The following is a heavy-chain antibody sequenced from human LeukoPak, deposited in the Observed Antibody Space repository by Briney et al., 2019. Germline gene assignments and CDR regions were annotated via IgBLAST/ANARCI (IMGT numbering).Heavy chain of an antibody. CDR2: TYYRSKWYN. D-gene: IGHD1-26*01. V-gene: IGHV6-1*01. Sequence: PSQTLSLTCAISGDSVSSDSAAWSWIRQSPSRGLEWLGRTYYRSKWYNDHAGSVKSRITINPDTSKNQFSLQLNSLTPEDTAVYYCARATTTGTYDCWGQGTLVTVSS. J-gene: IGHJ4*02. CDR3: ARATTTGTYDC. CDR1: GDSVSSDSAA.